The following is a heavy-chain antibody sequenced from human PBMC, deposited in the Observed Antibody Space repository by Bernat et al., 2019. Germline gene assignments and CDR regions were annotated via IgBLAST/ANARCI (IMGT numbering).Heavy chain of an antibody. CDR3: AKDREGYYYDSSVWGYFDY. J-gene: IGHJ4*02. CDR1: GFTFSSYG. D-gene: IGHD3-22*01. V-gene: IGHV3-30*18. CDR2: ISYDGSNK. Sequence: QVQLVESGGGVVQPGRSLRLSCAASGFTFSSYGMHWVRQAPGKGLEWVAVISYDGSNKYYADSVKGRFTISRDNSKNTLYLQMNSLRAEDTAVYYCAKDREGYYYDSSVWGYFDYWGQGTLVTVSS.